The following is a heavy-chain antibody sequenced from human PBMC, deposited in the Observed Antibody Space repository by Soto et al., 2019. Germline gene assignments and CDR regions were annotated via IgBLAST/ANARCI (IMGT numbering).Heavy chain of an antibody. V-gene: IGHV3-30-3*01. CDR1: GFTFSSYA. D-gene: IGHD2-15*01. CDR3: GRGTWLLDSDACDI. CDR2: ISYDGSNK. Sequence: QVQLVESGGGVVQPGRSLRLSCAASGFTFSSYAMHWVRQAPGKGLEWVAVISYDGSNKYYADSVKGRFTISRDNSKNTLYLQMNRLRAEDTAVYYCGRGTWLLDSDACDIWGQGTMVTVSS. J-gene: IGHJ3*02.